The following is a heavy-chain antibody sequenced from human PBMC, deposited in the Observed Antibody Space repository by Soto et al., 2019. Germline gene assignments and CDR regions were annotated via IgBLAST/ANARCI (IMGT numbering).Heavy chain of an antibody. D-gene: IGHD3-10*01. V-gene: IGHV3-30*18. J-gene: IGHJ6*02. Sequence: QVQLVESGGGVVQPGRSLRLSCAASGFTFSSYGMHWVRQAPGKGLEWVAVISYDGSNKYYADSVKGRFTISRDNSKNTLYLQMNSLRAEDTAVYYCAKDGGYYGSGSHTSMDVWDQGTTVTVSS. CDR1: GFTFSSYG. CDR2: ISYDGSNK. CDR3: AKDGGYYGSGSHTSMDV.